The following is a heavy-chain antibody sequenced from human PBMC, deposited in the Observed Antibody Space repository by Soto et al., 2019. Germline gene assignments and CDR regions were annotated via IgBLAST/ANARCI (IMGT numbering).Heavy chain of an antibody. CDR1: GGSISSSSYY. J-gene: IGHJ3*02. CDR3: AIPGYDAFDI. V-gene: IGHV4-39*01. CDR2: IYYSGST. Sequence: SETLSLTCTVSGGSISSSSYYWGWIRQPPGKGLEWIGSIYYSGSTYYNPSLKSRVTIPVDTSKNQFSPKWSSVTAADTAVYYCAIPGYDAFDIWGQGTMVTVSS. D-gene: IGHD6-13*01.